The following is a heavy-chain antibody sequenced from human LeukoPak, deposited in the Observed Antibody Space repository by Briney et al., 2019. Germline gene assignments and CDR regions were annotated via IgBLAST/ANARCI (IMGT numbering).Heavy chain of an antibody. CDR1: GFTFSSYE. D-gene: IGHD5-18*01. CDR3: ARATWIQIWSSPFDY. V-gene: IGHV3-48*03. Sequence: GGSLRLSCAASGFTFSSYEMNWVRQAPGKGLGGGSYISSSGSTIYYADSVKGRFTISRDNAKNSLYLQMNSLRAEDTAVYYCARATWIQIWSSPFDYWGQGTLVTVSS. CDR2: ISSSGSTI. J-gene: IGHJ4*02.